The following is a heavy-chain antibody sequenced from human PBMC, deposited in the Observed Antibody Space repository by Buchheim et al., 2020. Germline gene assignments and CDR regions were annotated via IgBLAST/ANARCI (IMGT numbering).Heavy chain of an antibody. CDR2: IYYSGNT. V-gene: IGHV4-39*01. J-gene: IGHJ4*02. CDR3: AGHYYSSGQKSFDY. CDR1: GGSISSSRNY. D-gene: IGHD6-19*01. Sequence: QLQLQESGPGLVKPSETLSLTCTVSGGSISSSRNYWGWIRQSPGKGLEWIGSIYYSGNTYYNPSLKSRVTMSVDTSKNQFPLKLSSVTAADTAIYYCAGHYYSSGQKSFDYWGQG.